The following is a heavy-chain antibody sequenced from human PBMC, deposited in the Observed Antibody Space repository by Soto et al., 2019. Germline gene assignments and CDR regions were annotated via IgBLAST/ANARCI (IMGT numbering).Heavy chain of an antibody. V-gene: IGHV4-59*01. CDR3: AREQLVANGMDV. CDR2: IHHSGTT. Sequence: QVQLQESGPGLVKPSETLSLPCTVPGCSISSYYWNWIRKPPGKGLEWIGYIHHSGTTTYTPSLKSRVTISVDTSKNQFSLKLSSVTAADTAVYYCAREQLVANGMDVWGQGTTVTVSS. D-gene: IGHD1-1*01. J-gene: IGHJ6*02. CDR1: GCSISSYY.